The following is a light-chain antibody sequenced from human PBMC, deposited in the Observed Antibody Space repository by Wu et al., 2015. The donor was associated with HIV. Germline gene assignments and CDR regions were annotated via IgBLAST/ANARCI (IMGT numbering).Light chain of an antibody. V-gene: IGKV3-20*01. CDR1: QSVSSN. Sequence: ETVMTQSPATLSVSPGERATLSCRTSQSVSSNLAWYQQKLGQAPRLLIYDASSRATGIPDRFSGSGSGTDFTLTINRLEPEDFAVYYCQHYGSLPLTFGGGTKVEIK. J-gene: IGKJ4*01. CDR2: DAS. CDR3: QHYGSLPLT.